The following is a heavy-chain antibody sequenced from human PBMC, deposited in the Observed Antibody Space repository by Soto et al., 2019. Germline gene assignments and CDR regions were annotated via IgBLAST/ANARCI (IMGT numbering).Heavy chain of an antibody. J-gene: IGHJ4*01. D-gene: IGHD5-12*01. V-gene: IGHV3-23*01. CDR1: GFILNSYG. CDR2: LTSGGGT. CDR3: AKDGDLYSGYSDH. Sequence: EVQLLESGGGLVQPGGSLRLSCEASGFILNSYGMSWVRQAPGKGLEWVSTLTSGGGTHYADSAKGRFTISRENSKNTLYLQKTSLRAEDTAVYYCAKDGDLYSGYSDHWGHGTLVTGSS.